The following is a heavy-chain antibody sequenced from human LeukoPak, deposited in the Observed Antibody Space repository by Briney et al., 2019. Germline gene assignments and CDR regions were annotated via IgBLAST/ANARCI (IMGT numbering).Heavy chain of an antibody. CDR2: ISWNSGSI. CDR3: AKDWSYDSSGYYDY. V-gene: IGHV3-9*03. Sequence: PGGSLRLSCAASGFTFDDYAMHWARQAPGQGLEWVSGISWNSGSIGYADSVKGRFTISRDNAKNSLYLQMNSLGAEDMALYYCAKDWSYDSSGYYDYWGQGTLVTVSS. J-gene: IGHJ4*02. D-gene: IGHD3-22*01. CDR1: GFTFDDYA.